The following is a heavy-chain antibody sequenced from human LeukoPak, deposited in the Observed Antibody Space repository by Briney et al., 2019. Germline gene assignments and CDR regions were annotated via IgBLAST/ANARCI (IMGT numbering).Heavy chain of an antibody. J-gene: IGHJ4*02. CDR1: GGSFSGYY. CDR2: INHSGST. V-gene: IGHV4-34*01. Sequence: SETLSLTCAVYGGSFSGYYWSWIRQPPGKGLEWIGEINHSGSTNYNPSLKSRVTISVDTSKNQFSLKLSSVTAADTAVYYCARSDYDFWSGPYYFDYWGQGTLVTVSS. D-gene: IGHD3-3*01. CDR3: ARSDYDFWSGPYYFDY.